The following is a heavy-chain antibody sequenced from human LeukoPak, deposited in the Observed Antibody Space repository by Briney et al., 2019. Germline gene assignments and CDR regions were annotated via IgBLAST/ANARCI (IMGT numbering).Heavy chain of an antibody. Sequence: ASVKVSCKASGYTFTGYYMHWVRQAPGQGLEWMGWINPNSGGTNYAQKFQGRVTMTRDTSISTAYMELSSLRSEDTAVYYCARVRRFLGLKFDYWGQGTLVTVSS. D-gene: IGHD3-3*01. CDR3: ARVRRFLGLKFDY. CDR1: GYTFTGYY. V-gene: IGHV1-2*02. CDR2: INPNSGGT. J-gene: IGHJ4*02.